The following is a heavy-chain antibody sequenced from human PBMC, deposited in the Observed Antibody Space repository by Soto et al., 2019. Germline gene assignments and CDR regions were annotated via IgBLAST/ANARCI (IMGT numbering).Heavy chain of an antibody. CDR1: GYTFSNYG. D-gene: IGHD3-10*01. V-gene: IGHV1-18*04. CDR3: ARDEGIRGSDS. CDR2: ISGYNGLT. Sequence: QVQLVQSRDEVKKSGASVKVSCKASGYTFSNYGISWVRQAPGQGLEWMGWISGYNGLTAYAQNVQGRVTMTIDTPTTTVFMVMTGLRSNDTAVYYCARDEGIRGSDSWGQGTLVTVSS. J-gene: IGHJ4*02.